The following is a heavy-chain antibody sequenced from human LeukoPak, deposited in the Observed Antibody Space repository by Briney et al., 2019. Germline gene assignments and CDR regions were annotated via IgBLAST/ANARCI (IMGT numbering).Heavy chain of an antibody. J-gene: IGHJ5*02. CDR2: IIPIFGTA. CDR3: ARDTYSSSPNWFDP. V-gene: IGHV1-69*13. D-gene: IGHD6-13*01. Sequence: ASVKVSCKASGGTFSSYAISWVRQAPGQGLEWMGGIIPIFGTANYAQKFQGRVTTTADESTSTAYMELSSLRSEDTAVYYCARDTYSSSPNWFDPWGQGTLVTVSS. CDR1: GGTFSSYA.